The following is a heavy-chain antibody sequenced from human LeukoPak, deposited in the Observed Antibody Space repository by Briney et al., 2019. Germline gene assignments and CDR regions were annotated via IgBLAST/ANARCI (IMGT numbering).Heavy chain of an antibody. Sequence: SLKVSCEASGGTLTSDAISWGRPAPGQGLGWMGSIIPIFGTANYAQKFQGRVTITTDESTSTAYMELSSLRSEDTAVYYCARDLEVPEYSSSWLPFDYWAQGTLVTVSS. CDR3: ARDLEVPEYSSSWLPFDY. V-gene: IGHV1-69*05. J-gene: IGHJ4*02. CDR2: IIPIFGTA. CDR1: GGTLTSDA. D-gene: IGHD6-13*01.